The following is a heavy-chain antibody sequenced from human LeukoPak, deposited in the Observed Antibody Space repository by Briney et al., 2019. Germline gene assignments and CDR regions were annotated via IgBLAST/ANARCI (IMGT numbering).Heavy chain of an antibody. D-gene: IGHD6-13*01. CDR1: GFTFSSYG. J-gene: IGHJ4*02. Sequence: GGSLRLSCAASGFTFSSYGMSWVRQAPGKGLEWVSAITGNGANTFYADSVKGRFTISRDNSKDTLYLQMNGLRAEDTAVYFCAKQSAGSAAWYSLHYDFWGQGTLVTVSS. CDR2: ITGNGANT. V-gene: IGHV3-23*01. CDR3: AKQSAGSAAWYSLHYDF.